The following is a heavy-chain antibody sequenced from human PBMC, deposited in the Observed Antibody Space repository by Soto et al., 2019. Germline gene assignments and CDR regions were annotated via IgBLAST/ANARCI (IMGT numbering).Heavy chain of an antibody. V-gene: IGHV4-59*01. CDR2: ICGSRTT. Sequence: SETLSLTCTVSTASIRSTYSSWIRQSPGKGLEWIGYICGSRTTNDHPSHKNRVTISVTTTKTLLSLNLTPVTAADTVDYYSARAPFSFSLGTVLHYFDSWGQGTLVTVSS. CDR1: TASIRSTY. J-gene: IGHJ4*02. CDR3: ARAPFSFSLGTVLHYFDS. D-gene: IGHD7-27*01.